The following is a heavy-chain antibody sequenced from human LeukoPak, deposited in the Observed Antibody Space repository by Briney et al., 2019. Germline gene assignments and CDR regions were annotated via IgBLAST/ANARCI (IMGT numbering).Heavy chain of an antibody. CDR3: ARGYRYHFNY. D-gene: IGHD4-11*01. CDR1: GFTFSSYS. J-gene: IGHJ4*02. Sequence: GGSLRLSCAASGFTFSSYSMNGVRQAPGKGLEWVSHISSASSTIYYADSVKGRLTISRDNAKNSLYLQMNSLTAEDTAVYFCARGYRYHFNYWGQGTLVTVSS. V-gene: IGHV3-48*01. CDR2: ISSASSTI.